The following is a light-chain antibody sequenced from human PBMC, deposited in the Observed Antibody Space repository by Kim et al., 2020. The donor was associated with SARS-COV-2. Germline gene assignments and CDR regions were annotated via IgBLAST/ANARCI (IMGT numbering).Light chain of an antibody. Sequence: PGQTGSVNGPGYKLGDKYVSWYQQKPGHSPVVVIYQDNERPSGIPARFSGSNSGNTATLTISGTQAMDEADYYCQAWDSSTHNYVFGAGTKVTVL. CDR1: KLGDKY. J-gene: IGLJ1*01. V-gene: IGLV3-1*01. CDR2: QDN. CDR3: QAWDSSTHNYV.